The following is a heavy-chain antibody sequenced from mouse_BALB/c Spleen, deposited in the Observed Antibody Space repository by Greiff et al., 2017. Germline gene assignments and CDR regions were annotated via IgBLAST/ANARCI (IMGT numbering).Heavy chain of an antibody. CDR2: ISSGGSYT. CDR1: GFTFSSYA. D-gene: IGHD2-1*01. CDR3: ARESGNYGAMDY. V-gene: IGHV5-9-4*01. Sequence: EVQLVESGGGLVKPGGSLKLSCAASGFTFSSYAMSWVRQSPEKRLEWVAEISSGGSYTYYPDTVTGRFTISRDNAKNTLYLEMSSLRSEDTAMYYCARESGNYGAMDYWGQGTSVTVSS. J-gene: IGHJ4*01.